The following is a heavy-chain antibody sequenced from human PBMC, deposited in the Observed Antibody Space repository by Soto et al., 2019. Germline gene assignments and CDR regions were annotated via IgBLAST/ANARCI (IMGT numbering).Heavy chain of an antibody. CDR3: ARDVITVTTSNYYYYYGMDV. J-gene: IGHJ6*02. D-gene: IGHD4-17*01. CDR2: ISTNGGST. CDR1: GFTFSNYA. Sequence: PGGSLRLSCSPSGFTFSNYAMHWVRQAPGKGLEYVSAISTNGGSTYYADSVKGRFTISRDNSKNTLYFQMNSLRAEDTAVYYCARDVITVTTSNYYYYYGMDVWGQGTTVTVSS. V-gene: IGHV3-64*04.